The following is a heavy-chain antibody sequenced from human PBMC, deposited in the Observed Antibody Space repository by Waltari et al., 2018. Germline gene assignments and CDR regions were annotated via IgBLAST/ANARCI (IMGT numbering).Heavy chain of an antibody. V-gene: IGHV5-10-1*03. J-gene: IGHJ4*02. CDR2: IDPSDAYT. D-gene: IGHD1-1*01. Sequence: EVQLVQSGAEVKKPGESLRISCQGSGYSFTTYWINWVRQMPGKGLEWMGAIDPSDAYTNYSPSFQGNVTISADKSISTAYLQWGSLKASDTARYYCVRIYSATGTDFDYWGQGTLVTVSS. CDR3: VRIYSATGTDFDY. CDR1: GYSFTTYW.